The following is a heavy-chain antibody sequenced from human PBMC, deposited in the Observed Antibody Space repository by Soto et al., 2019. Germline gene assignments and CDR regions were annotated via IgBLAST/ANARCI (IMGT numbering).Heavy chain of an antibody. CDR3: ARGAPVYYYGSGSLGMDV. CDR2: ISAYNGNT. CDR1: GYTFTSYG. J-gene: IGHJ6*02. Sequence: ASGKVSCKASGYTFTSYGISWVRQAPGQGLEWMGWISAYNGNTNYAQKLQGRVTMTTDTSTSTAYMELRSLRSDDTAVYYCARGAPVYYYGSGSLGMDVWGQGTTVTVSS. V-gene: IGHV1-18*01. D-gene: IGHD3-10*01.